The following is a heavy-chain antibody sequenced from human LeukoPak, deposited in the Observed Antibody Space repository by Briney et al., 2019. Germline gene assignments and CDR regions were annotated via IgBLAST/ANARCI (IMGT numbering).Heavy chain of an antibody. CDR1: GFTFTDYA. V-gene: IGHV3-30*01. D-gene: IGHD1-14*01. CDR3: ARNHFNQNVFDV. Sequence: QTGGSLRLSCAASGFTFTDYAFHWVRQAPGKGLEWVTIISYSGESYAGSVRGRFAISRDNSKNTVYLQMDSLRADDTAMYYCARNHFNQNVFDVWGQGTMVTVSS. CDR2: ISYSGE. J-gene: IGHJ3*01.